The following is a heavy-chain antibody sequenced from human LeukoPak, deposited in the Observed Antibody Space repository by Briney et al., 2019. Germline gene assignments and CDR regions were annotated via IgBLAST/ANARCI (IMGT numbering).Heavy chain of an antibody. Sequence: SETLSLTCTVSGGSISSYYWSWIRQPPRKGLEWIGYIYYSGSTNYNPSLKSRVTISVDTSKNQFSLKLSSVTAADTAVYYCARWSSSFDYWGQGTLVTVSS. J-gene: IGHJ4*02. CDR1: GGSISSYY. CDR3: ARWSSSFDY. V-gene: IGHV4-59*01. CDR2: IYYSGST.